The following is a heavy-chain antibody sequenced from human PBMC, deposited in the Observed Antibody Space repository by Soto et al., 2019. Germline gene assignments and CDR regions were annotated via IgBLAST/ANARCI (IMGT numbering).Heavy chain of an antibody. D-gene: IGHD1-26*01. V-gene: IGHV4-59*01. J-gene: IGHJ5*02. CDR3: ARASNSPVGWFDP. Sequence: QVQLQESGPGLVKPSETLSLTCTVSGGSISSYYWSWIRQPPGKGLEWIGYIYYSGSTNYNPSLKSRVTISVDTSKNQFSLKLSSVTAADTAVYYCARASNSPVGWFDPWGQGTLVTVSS. CDR1: GGSISSYY. CDR2: IYYSGST.